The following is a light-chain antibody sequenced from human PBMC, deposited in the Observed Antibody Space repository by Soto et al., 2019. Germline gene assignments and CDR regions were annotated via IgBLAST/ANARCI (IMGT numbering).Light chain of an antibody. Sequence: DIQMTQSPFTLSASVGDRVSITCRASQSISSWLAWYQQKPGKAPELLIYNASSLESGVPSRFSGSGSGTEFTLTISSLQPDDFATYDCQQYKSYSRTFGQGTKVEIK. CDR3: QQYKSYSRT. J-gene: IGKJ1*01. CDR2: NAS. CDR1: QSISSW. V-gene: IGKV1-5*03.